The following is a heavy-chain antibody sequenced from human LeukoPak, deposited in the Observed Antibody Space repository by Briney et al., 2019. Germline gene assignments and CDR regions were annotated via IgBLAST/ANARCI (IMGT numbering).Heavy chain of an antibody. CDR1: GFTFSSYS. D-gene: IGHD3-22*01. CDR3: ARGSGYYDSSGYCY. V-gene: IGHV3-21*01. Sequence: PGGSLRLSCAASGFTFSSYSMNWVRQAPGKGLECVSSISSSSSYIYYADSVKGRFTISRDNAKNSLYLQMNSLRAEDTAVYYCARGSGYYDSSGYCYWGQGTLVTVSS. J-gene: IGHJ4*02. CDR2: ISSSSSYI.